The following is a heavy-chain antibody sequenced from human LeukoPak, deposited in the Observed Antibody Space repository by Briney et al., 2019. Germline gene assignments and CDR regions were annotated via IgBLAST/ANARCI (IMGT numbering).Heavy chain of an antibody. V-gene: IGHV1-69*04. CDR1: GYTFNNYG. CDR2: IIPILGIA. J-gene: IGHJ6*02. Sequence: SVTVSCKASGYTFNNYGISWVRQAPGQGLEWMGRIIPILGIANYAQKFQGRVTITADKSTSTAYMELSSLRSEDTAVYYCASLQLASYYYYYGMDVWGQGTTVTVSS. CDR3: ASLQLASYYYYYGMDV. D-gene: IGHD6-6*01.